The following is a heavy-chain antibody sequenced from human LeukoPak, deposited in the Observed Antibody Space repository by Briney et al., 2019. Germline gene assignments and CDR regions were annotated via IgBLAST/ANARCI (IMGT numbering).Heavy chain of an antibody. J-gene: IGHJ5*02. CDR1: GFTVSSNY. V-gene: IGHV3-66*01. CDR3: ARDLNVVNWGNWFDP. D-gene: IGHD7-27*01. Sequence: GGSLRLSCAASGFTVSSNYMSWVRQAPGKGLEWVSVIYSGGSTYYADSVKGRFTISRDNSKNTLYLQMNSLRAEDTAVYYCARDLNVVNWGNWFDPWGQGTLVTVSS. CDR2: IYSGGST.